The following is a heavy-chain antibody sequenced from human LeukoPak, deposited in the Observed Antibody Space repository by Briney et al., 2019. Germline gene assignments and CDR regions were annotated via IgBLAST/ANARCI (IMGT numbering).Heavy chain of an antibody. V-gene: IGHV7-4-1*02. CDR2: INTNTGNP. J-gene: IGHJ4*02. Sequence: GASVKVSCKASGYTFTSYAMNLVRQAPGQGLEWMGWINTNTGNPTYAQGFTGRFVFSLDTSVSTAYLQISSLKAEDTAVYYCARAVIVGATLGFDYWGQGTLVTVSS. CDR1: GYTFTSYA. CDR3: ARAVIVGATLGFDY. D-gene: IGHD1-26*01.